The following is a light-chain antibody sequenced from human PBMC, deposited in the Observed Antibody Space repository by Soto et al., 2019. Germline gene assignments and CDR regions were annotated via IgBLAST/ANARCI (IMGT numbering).Light chain of an antibody. CDR2: KAS. Sequence: DIQMTQSPSTLSASVGDRVTITCRASQTISIWLAWYQQKPGKAPNLLIYKASSLESGVPSRFSGSGSGTDFTLTISRLEPEDFAVYYCQQYDSSPWTFGQGTKVEIK. CDR3: QQYDSSPWT. CDR1: QTISIW. J-gene: IGKJ1*01. V-gene: IGKV1-5*03.